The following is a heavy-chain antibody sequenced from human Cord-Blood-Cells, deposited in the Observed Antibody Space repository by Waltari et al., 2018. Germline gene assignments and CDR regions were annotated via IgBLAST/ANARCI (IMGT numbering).Heavy chain of an antibody. V-gene: IGHV1-24*01. Sequence: QVQLVQSGAEVKKHGASVKVSCKVSGYPLTELSMHWLRKAPGKGLEWMGGFDPEDGETIYAQKFQGRVTMTEDTSTDTAYMELSSLRSEDTAVYYCATGVGATPYYFDYWGQGTLVTVSS. CDR1: GYPLTELS. CDR3: ATGVGATPYYFDY. J-gene: IGHJ4*02. CDR2: FDPEDGET. D-gene: IGHD1-26*01.